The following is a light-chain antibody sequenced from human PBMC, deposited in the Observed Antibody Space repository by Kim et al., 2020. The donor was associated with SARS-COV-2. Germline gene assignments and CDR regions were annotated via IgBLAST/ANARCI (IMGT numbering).Light chain of an antibody. J-gene: IGLJ2*01. CDR2: GNN. Sequence: QSVLTQPPSVSGAPGQRVTISCTGSNSNIGAGYDVHWYQQLPGTAPKLLIYGNNERPSGVPDLFSASKSGASASLAITGLQFEDEADYYCQSHDSKLSGYVFGGGTKLTVL. CDR1: NSNIGAGYD. CDR3: QSHDSKLSGYV. V-gene: IGLV1-40*01.